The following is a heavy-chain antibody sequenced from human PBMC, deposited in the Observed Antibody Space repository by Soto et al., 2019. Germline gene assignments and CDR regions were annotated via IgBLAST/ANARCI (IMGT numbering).Heavy chain of an antibody. D-gene: IGHD1-7*01. Sequence: GASVKVSCKASGYTFTSYYMHWVRQAPGRGLEWMGIINPSGGSTSYAQKFQGRVTMTRDTSTSTVYMELSSLRSEDTAVYYCARDQSITGTIFSYYYYGMDVWGQGTTVTVSS. CDR3: ARDQSITGTIFSYYYYGMDV. J-gene: IGHJ6*02. CDR2: INPSGGST. V-gene: IGHV1-46*01. CDR1: GYTFTSYY.